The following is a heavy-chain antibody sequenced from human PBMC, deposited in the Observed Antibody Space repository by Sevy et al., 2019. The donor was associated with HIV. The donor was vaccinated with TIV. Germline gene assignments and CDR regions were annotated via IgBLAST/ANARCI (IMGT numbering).Heavy chain of an antibody. CDR1: GGTFSSYA. J-gene: IGHJ5*02. CDR3: AREGITMVRGVIKALNWFDP. D-gene: IGHD3-10*01. V-gene: IGHV1-69*13. Sequence: ASVKVSCKASGGTFSSYAISWVRQAPGQGLEWMGGIIPIFGTANYAQKFQGRVTITADESTSTAYRELSSLRSEDTAVYYCAREGITMVRGVIKALNWFDPWGQGTLVTVSS. CDR2: IIPIFGTA.